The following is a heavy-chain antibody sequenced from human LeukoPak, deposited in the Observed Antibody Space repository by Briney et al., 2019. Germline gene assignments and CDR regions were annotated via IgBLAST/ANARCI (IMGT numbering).Heavy chain of an antibody. V-gene: IGHV4-59*01. CDR3: ARDLYYYGSGSYPQFDY. CDR2: IYYSGST. D-gene: IGHD3-10*01. CDR1: GGSISSYY. J-gene: IGHJ4*02. Sequence: SETLSLTCTVSGGSISSYYWSWIRQPPGKGLEWIGYIYYSGSTNYNPSLKSRVTISVDTSKNQFSLKLSSVTAADTAVYYCARDLYYYGSGSYPQFDYWGQGTLVTVSS.